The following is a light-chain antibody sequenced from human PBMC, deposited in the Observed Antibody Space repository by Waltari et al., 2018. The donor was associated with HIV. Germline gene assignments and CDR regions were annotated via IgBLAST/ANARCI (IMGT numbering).Light chain of an antibody. V-gene: IGLV2-8*01. CDR1: NSDIGAYNY. CDR3: NSYANKNGFYVV. Sequence: QSALTQPPSASGSPGQAVTIPCLGTNSDIGAYNYVSCYQQHPGKAPKLVIYEVTNRPAGVPGRFSGSKSGTTASLTGSGLHAEDEADYYCNSYANKNGFYVVFGGGTRLTVL. CDR2: EVT. J-gene: IGLJ2*01.